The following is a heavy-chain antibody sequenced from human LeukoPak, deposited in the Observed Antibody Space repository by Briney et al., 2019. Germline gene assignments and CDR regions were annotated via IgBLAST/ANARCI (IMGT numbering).Heavy chain of an antibody. CDR2: INWKSNNI. V-gene: IGHV3-9*01. CDR3: ARDRAGYFYAMDV. J-gene: IGHJ6*02. Sequence: TGVSLTLSCAASGFTFYDYAMHWLRQSPGKGLECVSGINWKSNNIVYADSVKGRFTISRDNAKNSLYLQMNSLRTEDTALYYCARDRAGYFYAMDVWGQGTSVTVSS. D-gene: IGHD6-13*01. CDR1: GFTFYDYA.